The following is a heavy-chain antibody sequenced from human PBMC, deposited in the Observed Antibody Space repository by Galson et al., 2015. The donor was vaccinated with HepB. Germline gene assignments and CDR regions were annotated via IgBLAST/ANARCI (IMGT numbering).Heavy chain of an antibody. CDR1: GFTFSSYA. V-gene: IGHV3-30*04. CDR3: ARDISVGVSWFDP. CDR2: ISYDGSNK. J-gene: IGHJ5*02. Sequence: SLRLSCAASGFTFSSYAMHWVRQAPGKGLEWVAVISYDGSNKYYADSVKGRFTISRDNSKNTLYLQMNSLRAEDTAVYYCARDISVGVSWFDPWGQGTLVTVSS.